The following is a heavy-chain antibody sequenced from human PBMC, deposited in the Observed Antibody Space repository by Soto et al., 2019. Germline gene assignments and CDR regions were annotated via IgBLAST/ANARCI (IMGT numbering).Heavy chain of an antibody. V-gene: IGHV1-2*02. J-gene: IGHJ3*02. Sequence: QLHLVQSGAVVKKPGASVTVSCSASGYPVTAYYMHWVRQAPGRGLEWMGGINPATGAAKYTQTFQGRVTMHRDPSTSTVFMELSGLTSEDTAVFYGARGGGVGVAGSAAFDMWGQGTLVTVSS. CDR2: INPATGAA. CDR3: ARGGGVGVAGSAAFDM. D-gene: IGHD3-3*01. CDR1: GYPVTAYY.